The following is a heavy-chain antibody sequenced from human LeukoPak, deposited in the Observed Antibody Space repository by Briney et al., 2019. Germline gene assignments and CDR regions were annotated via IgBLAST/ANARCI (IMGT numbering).Heavy chain of an antibody. Sequence: KPSETLSLTCTVSGGSISSSSYYWGWIRQPPGKGLEWIGSIYYSGSTYHNPSLKSRVTISVDTSKNQFSLKLSSVTAADTAVYYCARHVVATFGFDPWGQGTLVTVSS. J-gene: IGHJ5*02. V-gene: IGHV4-39*01. CDR3: ARHVVATFGFDP. D-gene: IGHD3-16*01. CDR1: GGSISSSSYY. CDR2: IYYSGST.